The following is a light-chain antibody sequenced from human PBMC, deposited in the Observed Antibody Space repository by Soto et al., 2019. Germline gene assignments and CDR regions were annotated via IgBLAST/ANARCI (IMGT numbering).Light chain of an antibody. CDR3: QWRSDWPPRLT. V-gene: IGKV3-11*01. Sequence: EVVLTQSPATLSLSPGERATLSCRASESIGNYLAWYQQKLGQAPKLLIYDASHRAIGIPGRFSGDGSGTDFTLTISSLEADEFAVYYCQWRSDWPPRLTFGGGTKVEIK. J-gene: IGKJ4*01. CDR2: DAS. CDR1: ESIGNY.